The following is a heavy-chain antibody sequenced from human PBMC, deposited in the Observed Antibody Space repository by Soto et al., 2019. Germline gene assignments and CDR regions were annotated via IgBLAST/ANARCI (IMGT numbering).Heavy chain of an antibody. CDR1: GGSVSSGSYY. CDR2: IYYSGST. D-gene: IGHD3-10*01. V-gene: IGHV4-61*01. Sequence: PSETLSLTCTVSGGSVSSGSYYWSWIRQPPGKGLEWIGYIYYSGSTNYNPSLKSRVTISVDTSKNQFSLKLSSVAAADTAVYYCARDSMGYGNWFDPWGQGTLVTVSS. J-gene: IGHJ5*02. CDR3: ARDSMGYGNWFDP.